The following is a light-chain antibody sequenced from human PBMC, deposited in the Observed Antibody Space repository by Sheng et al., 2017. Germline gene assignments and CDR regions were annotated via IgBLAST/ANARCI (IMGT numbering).Light chain of an antibody. CDR3: QQADSFPLT. CDR1: QSISLY. CDR2: TAS. J-gene: IGKJ4*01. V-gene: IGKV1-39*01. Sequence: DIQMTQSPSSLSASVGDRVTITCRASQSISLYLNWYQQKPGKAPNLLIYTASSLHTGVPSRFSGSGSGTDFTLTISSLQPEDCATYYCQQADSFPLTFGGGTKVEIK.